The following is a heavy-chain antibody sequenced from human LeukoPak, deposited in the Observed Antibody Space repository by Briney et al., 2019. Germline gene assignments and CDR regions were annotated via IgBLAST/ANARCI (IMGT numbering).Heavy chain of an antibody. J-gene: IGHJ4*02. D-gene: IGHD3-22*01. Sequence: GGSLRLSCAASGFTFSSYSMNWVRQAPGKGLEWVSSISSSSSYIYYADSVKGRFTISRDNAKNSLYLQMNSLRAEDTAVYYCARGYYDSSGWEYYFDYWGQGTLVTVSS. V-gene: IGHV3-21*01. CDR3: ARGYYDSSGWEYYFDY. CDR2: ISSSSSYI. CDR1: GFTFSSYS.